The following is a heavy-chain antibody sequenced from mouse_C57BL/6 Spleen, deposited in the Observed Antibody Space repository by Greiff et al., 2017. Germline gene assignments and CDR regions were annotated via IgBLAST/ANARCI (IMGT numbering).Heavy chain of an antibody. CDR2: IDPSDSET. V-gene: IGHV1-52*01. D-gene: IGHD2-4*01. CDR1: GYTFTSYW. Sequence: QVQLQQPGAELVRPGSSVKLSCKASGYTFTSYWMHWVKQRPIQGLEWIGNIDPSDSETHYNQKFKDKATLTVDKSSSTAYMQLSSLTSEYSAVYDCARNYEYDGGGDFEDWGTGTTVTVSS. J-gene: IGHJ1*03. CDR3: ARNYEYDGGGDFED.